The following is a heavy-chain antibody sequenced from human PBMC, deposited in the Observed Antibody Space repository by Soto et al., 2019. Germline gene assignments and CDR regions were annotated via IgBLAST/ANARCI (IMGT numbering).Heavy chain of an antibody. V-gene: IGHV3-30*18. CDR3: AKAAAGSTGYFQH. CDR1: GFTFSSYA. D-gene: IGHD6-13*01. J-gene: IGHJ1*01. CDR2: ISYDGSNK. Sequence: GGSLRLSCAASGFTFSSYAMSWVRQAPGKGLEWVAVISYDGSNKYYADSVKGRFTISRDNSKNTLYLQMNSLRAEDTAVYYCAKAAAGSTGYFQHWGQGTLVTVSS.